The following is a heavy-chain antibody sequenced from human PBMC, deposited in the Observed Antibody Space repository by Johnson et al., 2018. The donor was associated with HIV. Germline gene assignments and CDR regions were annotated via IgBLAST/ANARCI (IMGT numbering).Heavy chain of an antibody. CDR2: IGTAGDT. CDR1: GFTFSSYD. J-gene: IGHJ3*02. D-gene: IGHD1-26*01. CDR3: ARDFGLEWELDGAFDI. Sequence: VQLVESGGGLVQRGGSLRFSCAASGFTFSSYDMHWVRQATGKGLEWVSGIGTAGDTYYPGSVKGRFTISRDNAKNSLYLQMNSLRAEDTALYYCARDFGLEWELDGAFDIWGQGTMVTVSS. V-gene: IGHV3-13*01.